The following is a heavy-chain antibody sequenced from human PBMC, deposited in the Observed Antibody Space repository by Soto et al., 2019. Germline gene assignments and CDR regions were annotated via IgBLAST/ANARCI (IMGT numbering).Heavy chain of an antibody. CDR2: ISAYNGNT. Sequence: ASVKVSCKASGYTFTSYGISWVRQAPGQGLEWMGWISAYNGNTNYAQKLQGRVTMTTDTSTSTAYMELRSLRSDDTAVYYCARLGGYCISTICYFPTTPFDYWGQGTLVTVSS. V-gene: IGHV1-18*01. CDR3: ARLGGYCISTICYFPTTPFDY. CDR1: GYTFTSYG. D-gene: IGHD2-2*03. J-gene: IGHJ4*02.